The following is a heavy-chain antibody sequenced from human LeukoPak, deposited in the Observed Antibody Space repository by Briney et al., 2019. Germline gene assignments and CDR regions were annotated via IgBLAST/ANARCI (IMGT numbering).Heavy chain of an antibody. CDR2: INNSGGTT. CDR1: GFTFSNYA. Sequence: GGSLRLSCSASGFTFSNYAMTWVRQAPGKGLEWVSAINNSGGTTYYADSVKGRFTISRDNSKNTLYLQMNSLRAEDTAVYYCAKVNSIWSGYPLGWFDPWGQGTLVTVSS. D-gene: IGHD3-3*01. V-gene: IGHV3-23*01. CDR3: AKVNSIWSGYPLGWFDP. J-gene: IGHJ5*02.